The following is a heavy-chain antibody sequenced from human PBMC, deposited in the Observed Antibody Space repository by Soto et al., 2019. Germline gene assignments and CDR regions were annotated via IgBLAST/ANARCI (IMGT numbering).Heavy chain of an antibody. Sequence: GGSLRLSCAASGFTFSSYAMHWVRQAPGKGLEWVAVISYDGSNKYYADSVKGRFTISRDNSKNTLYLQMNSLRAEDTAVYYCARVIAGGGATTGFLFDYWGQGTLVTVSS. CDR1: GFTFSSYA. V-gene: IGHV3-30-3*01. CDR3: ARVIAGGGATTGFLFDY. D-gene: IGHD1-26*01. J-gene: IGHJ4*02. CDR2: ISYDGSNK.